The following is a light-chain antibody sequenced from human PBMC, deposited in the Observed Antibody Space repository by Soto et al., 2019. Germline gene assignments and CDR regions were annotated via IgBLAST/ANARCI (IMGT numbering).Light chain of an antibody. CDR1: QSVSSN. V-gene: IGKV3-15*01. CDR3: QQHNDWPLT. Sequence: EIVMTQSPGTLSVSPGERATLSCWASQSVSSNLAWYQQKPGQAPSLLIYDASTRATGIPARFSGSGSGTEFTLIISSLQSEDFAFYYCQQHNDWPLTFGQGTKLEIK. J-gene: IGKJ2*01. CDR2: DAS.